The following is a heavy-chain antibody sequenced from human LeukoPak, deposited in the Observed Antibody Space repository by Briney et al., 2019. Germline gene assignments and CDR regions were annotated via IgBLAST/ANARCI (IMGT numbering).Heavy chain of an antibody. CDR3: ARMLRGVINPCDH. V-gene: IGHV3-23*01. CDR1: GFTFSSYA. CDR2: ISNSGSFT. D-gene: IGHD3-10*01. Sequence: GGSLRLSXAASGFTFSSYAMSWVRQAPGKGLEWVSSISNSGSFTYFADSVKGRFTISRDNSKNTLFLQMNSLRADDTAVYYCARMLRGVINPCDHWGQGTLVTVSS. J-gene: IGHJ4*02.